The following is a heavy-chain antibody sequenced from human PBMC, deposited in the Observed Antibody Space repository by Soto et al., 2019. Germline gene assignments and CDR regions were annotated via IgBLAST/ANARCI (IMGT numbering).Heavy chain of an antibody. D-gene: IGHD3-22*01. Sequence: SQTLSLTCAISGDSVSSNSVVWNWIRQSPSRGLEWLGRTYYRSKWYNEYAVSVKSRIAINPDTSKNQFSLQLNSVTAADTAVDYCARDSAYYYDSSGYYPFDYWGQGTLVTVSS. CDR2: TYYRSKWYN. CDR1: GDSVSSNSVV. J-gene: IGHJ4*02. CDR3: ARDSAYYYDSSGYYPFDY. V-gene: IGHV6-1*01.